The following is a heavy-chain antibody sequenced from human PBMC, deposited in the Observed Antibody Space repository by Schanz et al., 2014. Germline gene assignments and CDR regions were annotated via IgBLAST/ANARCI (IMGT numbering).Heavy chain of an antibody. V-gene: IGHV3-66*01. J-gene: IGHJ4*02. D-gene: IGHD3-16*01. CDR3: ARDPSHGDYDYDFDY. CDR2: IYASGAT. CDR1: GFTVSSDH. Sequence: EVQLVESGGGFVQPGGSLGLSCVASGFTVSSDHMSWVRQAPGKGLEWVSTIYASGATYYADSVKRRFTISRDNSKNTLYLQMNSLRAEDTAVYYCARDPSHGDYDYDFDYWGQGTLVTVSS.